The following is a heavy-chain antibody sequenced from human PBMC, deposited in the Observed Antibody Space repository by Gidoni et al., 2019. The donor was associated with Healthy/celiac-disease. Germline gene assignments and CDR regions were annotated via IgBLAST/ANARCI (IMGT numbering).Heavy chain of an antibody. CDR2: INSEGSST. J-gene: IGHJ6*02. CDR1: GFTFSSYW. Sequence: EVQLVESGGGLVQPGGSLRLSCAASGFTFSSYWMHWVRQAPGKGLVWVSRINSEGSSTSYADSVKGRFTISRDNAKNTLYLQMNSLRAEDTAVYYCARAPRRGSSWYYYGMDVWGQGTTVTVSS. D-gene: IGHD6-13*01. CDR3: ARAPRRGSSWYYYGMDV. V-gene: IGHV3-74*01.